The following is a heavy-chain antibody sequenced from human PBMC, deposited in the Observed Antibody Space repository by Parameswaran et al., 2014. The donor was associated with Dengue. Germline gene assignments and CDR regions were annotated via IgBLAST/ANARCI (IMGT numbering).Heavy chain of an antibody. Sequence: WVRQAPGQRLEWMGWINAGNGNTKYSQKFQGRVTITRDTSASTAYMELSSLRSEDTAVYYCARDLSFRSSSSWYSRDGYNWFDPGAREPWSPSPQ. D-gene: IGHD6-13*01. CDR3: ARDLSFRSSSSWYSRDGYNWFDP. V-gene: IGHV1-3*01. J-gene: IGHJ5*02. CDR2: INAGNGNT.